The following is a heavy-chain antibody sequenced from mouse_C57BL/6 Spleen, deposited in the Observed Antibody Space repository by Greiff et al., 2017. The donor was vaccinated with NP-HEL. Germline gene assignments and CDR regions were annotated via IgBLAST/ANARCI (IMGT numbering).Heavy chain of an antibody. CDR1: GFTFSSYT. CDR2: ISGGGGNT. V-gene: IGHV5-9*01. CDR3: SRSYDGYYFAWFAY. D-gene: IGHD2-3*01. Sequence: EVNVVESGGGLVKPGGSLKLSCAASGFTFSSYTMSWVRQTPEKRLEWVATISGGGGNTYYPDSVKGRFTISSDNAKNTLYLQMSSLRSEDTALYYCSRSYDGYYFAWFAYWGQGTLVTVSA. J-gene: IGHJ3*01.